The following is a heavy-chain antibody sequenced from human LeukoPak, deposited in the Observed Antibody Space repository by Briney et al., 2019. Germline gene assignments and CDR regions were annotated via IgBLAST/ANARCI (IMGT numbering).Heavy chain of an antibody. CDR1: GYTFTSYG. Sequence: ASVKVSCKASGYTFTSYGISWVRQAPGQGLEWMGWISAYNGNTNYAQKLQGRVTMTTDTSTSTAYMELRSLRSDDTAVYCCARILEWLSLDPDFDYWGQGTLVTVSS. V-gene: IGHV1-18*01. CDR3: ARILEWLSLDPDFDY. J-gene: IGHJ4*02. CDR2: ISAYNGNT. D-gene: IGHD3-3*01.